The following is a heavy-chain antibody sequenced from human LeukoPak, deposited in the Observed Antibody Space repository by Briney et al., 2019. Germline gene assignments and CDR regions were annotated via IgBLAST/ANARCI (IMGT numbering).Heavy chain of an antibody. CDR3: AKGGPGSYYLDF. CDR1: GFTFSSYT. CDR2: ISVSGGST. V-gene: IGHV3-23*01. J-gene: IGHJ4*02. D-gene: IGHD3-10*01. Sequence: GGSLRLSCAASGFTFSSYTMTWVPQDPGKGLEWVSAISVSGGSTSYIESVKGRFSTSRDNSKNTLYLQMNSLRAEDTAVYYCAKGGPGSYYLDFWGQGTLVTVSS.